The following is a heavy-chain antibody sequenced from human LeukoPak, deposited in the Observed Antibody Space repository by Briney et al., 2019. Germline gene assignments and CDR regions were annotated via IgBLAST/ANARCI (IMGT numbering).Heavy chain of an antibody. D-gene: IGHD3-9*01. J-gene: IGHJ4*02. V-gene: IGHV1-46*01. CDR1: GYTFTSYY. Sequence: PGASVKVSCKASGYTFTSYYMHWVRQAPGQGLEWMGIINPSGGSTSYAQKFQGRVTVTRDMSTSTVYMELSSLRSEDTAVYFCARSVSLERITISLDYWGQGTLVTVSS. CDR2: INPSGGST. CDR3: ARSVSLERITISLDY.